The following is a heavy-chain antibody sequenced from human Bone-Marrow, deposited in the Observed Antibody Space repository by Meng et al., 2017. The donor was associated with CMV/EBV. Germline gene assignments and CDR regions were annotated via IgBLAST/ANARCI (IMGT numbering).Heavy chain of an antibody. CDR2: INHSGST. CDR3: ARMAVVPAATPYYYYYGMDV. CDR1: GGSFSGYY. V-gene: IGHV4-34*01. D-gene: IGHD2-2*01. Sequence: SETLSLTCAVYGGSFSGYYWSWIRQPPGKGLEWIGEINHSGSTNYNPSLKSRVTISVDTSKNQFSLKLSSVTAADTAVYYCARMAVVPAATPYYYYYGMDVWGQGTTVTVSS. J-gene: IGHJ6*02.